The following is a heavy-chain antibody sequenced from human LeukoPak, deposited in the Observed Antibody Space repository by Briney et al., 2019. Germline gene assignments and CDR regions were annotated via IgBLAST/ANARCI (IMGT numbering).Heavy chain of an antibody. Sequence: TGGSLRLSCAASGFTFSSYAMHWVRQAPGKGLEYVSAITNNGISTYYADSVKGRFTISRDNSKSMLYLQMGSLRAEDMAVYYCARAPSSGWYDHWGQGTLVTVSS. V-gene: IGHV3-64*02. J-gene: IGHJ5*02. CDR3: ARAPSSGWYDH. CDR1: GFTFSSYA. D-gene: IGHD6-19*01. CDR2: ITNNGIST.